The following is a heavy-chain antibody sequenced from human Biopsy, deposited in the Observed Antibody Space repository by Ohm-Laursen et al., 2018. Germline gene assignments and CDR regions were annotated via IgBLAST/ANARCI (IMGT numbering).Heavy chain of an antibody. CDR3: ARELGDFWGGRQFDF. V-gene: IGHV1-2*02. Sequence: GSSVKVSCKASAYSFGDHRIHWVRQAPGQGLEWMGWIDPKSGGTNYAQKFQGRVTMTRDTSINTTYMELRRLTSDDTAVFYCARELGDFWGGRQFDFWGQGTLVTVSS. J-gene: IGHJ5*01. D-gene: IGHD3-3*01. CDR1: AYSFGDHR. CDR2: IDPKSGGT.